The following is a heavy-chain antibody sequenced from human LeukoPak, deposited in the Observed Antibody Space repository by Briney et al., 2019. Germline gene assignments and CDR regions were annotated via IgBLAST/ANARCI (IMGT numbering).Heavy chain of an antibody. CDR2: ISYDGSNK. V-gene: IGHV3-30-3*01. CDR1: GFTFSSYA. D-gene: IGHD2-2*01. Sequence: GRSLRLSCAASGFTFSSYAMHWVRQAPGKGLEWVAVISYDGSNKYYADSVKGRFTISRDNSKNTLYLQMDSLRAEDTAVYYCARGDIVVVPAALYGMDVWGQGTTVTVSS. J-gene: IGHJ6*02. CDR3: ARGDIVVVPAALYGMDV.